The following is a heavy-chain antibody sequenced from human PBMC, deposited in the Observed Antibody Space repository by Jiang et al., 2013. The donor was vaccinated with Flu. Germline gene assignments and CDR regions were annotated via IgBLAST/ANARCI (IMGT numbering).Heavy chain of an antibody. CDR3: ARHMESSTSCYPY. Sequence: LLKPSETLSLTCAVYGGSLSGFYWSWIRQPPGKGLEWIGEINHSGITNYKSSLKSRVTISVDTSKNQFSLKLNSVTAADTGVYYCARHMESSTSCYPYWGQGTPGHRLL. CDR2: INHSGIT. V-gene: IGHV4-34*01. J-gene: IGHJ4*02. D-gene: IGHD2-2*01. CDR1: GGSLSGFY.